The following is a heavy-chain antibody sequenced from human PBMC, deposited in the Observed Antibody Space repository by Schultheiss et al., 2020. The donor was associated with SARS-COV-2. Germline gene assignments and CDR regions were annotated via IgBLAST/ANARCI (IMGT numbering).Heavy chain of an antibody. D-gene: IGHD1-26*01. Sequence: SETLSLTCTVSGGSISSGGYYWSWIRQPPGKGLEWIGEINHSGSTNYNPSLKSRVTISVDTSKNQFSLKLSSVTAADTAVYYCARESGVGATNGGIDYWGQGTLVTVSS. CDR3: ARESGVGATNGGIDY. V-gene: IGHV4-61*08. J-gene: IGHJ4*02. CDR2: INHSGST. CDR1: GGSISSGGYY.